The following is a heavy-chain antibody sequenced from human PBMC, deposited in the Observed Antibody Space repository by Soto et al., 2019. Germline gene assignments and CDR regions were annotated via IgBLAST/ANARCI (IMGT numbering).Heavy chain of an antibody. CDR1: GFTFSSYA. Sequence: GGSLRLSCAASGFTFSSYAMSWVRQAPGKGLEWVSAISGSGGSTYYEDSVKGRFTISRDNSKNTLYLQMNSLRAEDTAVYYCAKDMSPVTTWFDYWGQGTLVTVSS. J-gene: IGHJ4*02. V-gene: IGHV3-23*01. CDR2: ISGSGGST. D-gene: IGHD4-17*01. CDR3: AKDMSPVTTWFDY.